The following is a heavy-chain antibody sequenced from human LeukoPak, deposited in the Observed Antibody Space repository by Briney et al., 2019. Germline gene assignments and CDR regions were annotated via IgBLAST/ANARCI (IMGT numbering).Heavy chain of an antibody. CDR2: IFASGST. V-gene: IGHV4-4*07. Sequence: PSKTLSLTCTVSGASINSDYWTWVRQVAGKGLEWIGRIFASGSTNYNPYLRSRITMSVDTSKNQFSLDLSSVTAADTGVYYCVRGWAPRGEKSSFASWGQGTLVTVSS. CDR1: GASINSDY. CDR3: VRGWAPRGEKSSFAS. J-gene: IGHJ4*02. D-gene: IGHD3-10*01.